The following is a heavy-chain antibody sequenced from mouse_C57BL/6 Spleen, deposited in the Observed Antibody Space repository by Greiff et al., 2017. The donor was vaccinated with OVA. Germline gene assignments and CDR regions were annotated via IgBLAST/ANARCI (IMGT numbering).Heavy chain of an antibody. CDR2: IYPGDGDT. CDR1: GYAFSSSW. Sequence: VKLMESGPELVKPGASVKISCKASGYAFSSSWMNWVKQRPGKGLEWIGRIYPGDGDTNYNGKFKGKATLSADKTSSTAYMQLSSLTSEDSAVYYRAGDCGSSYFDYWGQGTTLTVSS. CDR3: AGDCGSSYFDY. J-gene: IGHJ2*01. V-gene: IGHV1-82*01. D-gene: IGHD1-1*01.